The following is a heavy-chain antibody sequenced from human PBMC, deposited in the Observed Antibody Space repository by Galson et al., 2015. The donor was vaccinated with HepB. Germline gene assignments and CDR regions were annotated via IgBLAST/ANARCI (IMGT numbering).Heavy chain of an antibody. CDR2: IRSKANSYAT. Sequence: SLRLSCAASGFTFSGSAIHWVRQASGKGLEWIGRIRSKANSYATGYAASVKGRFTISRDDSKNTAYLQMNSLKTEGTAVYYCTRRGVSGWYGKEDYWGQGTLVTVPS. CDR1: GFTFSGSA. CDR3: TRRGVSGWYGKEDY. J-gene: IGHJ4*02. D-gene: IGHD6-19*01. V-gene: IGHV3-73*01.